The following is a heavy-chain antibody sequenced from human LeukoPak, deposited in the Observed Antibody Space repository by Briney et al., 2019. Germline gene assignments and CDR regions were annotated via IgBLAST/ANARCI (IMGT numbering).Heavy chain of an antibody. Sequence: SETLSLTCIVSGGFISSYYWNWIRQPPWKGLEWIGNIFYRGATNYNPSLKSRVTMSVDTSKNQFSLKLSSVTAADTAMYYCARARDWSAGSWFDPWGQGILVTVSS. CDR3: ARARDWSAGSWFDP. J-gene: IGHJ5*02. V-gene: IGHV4-59*01. CDR2: IFYRGAT. D-gene: IGHD3/OR15-3a*01. CDR1: GGFISSYY.